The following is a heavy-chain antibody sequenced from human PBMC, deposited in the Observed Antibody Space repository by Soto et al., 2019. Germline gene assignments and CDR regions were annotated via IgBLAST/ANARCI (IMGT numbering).Heavy chain of an antibody. CDR2: IIPIFGTA. Sequence: SVKVSCKASGGTFSSYAISWVRQAPGQGLEWMGGIIPIFGTANYAQKFQGRVTITADESTSTAYMELSSLRSENTAVYYCATNYYDSSGYYYAFDIWGQGTMVTVSS. J-gene: IGHJ3*02. D-gene: IGHD3-22*01. V-gene: IGHV1-69*13. CDR1: GGTFSSYA. CDR3: ATNYYDSSGYYYAFDI.